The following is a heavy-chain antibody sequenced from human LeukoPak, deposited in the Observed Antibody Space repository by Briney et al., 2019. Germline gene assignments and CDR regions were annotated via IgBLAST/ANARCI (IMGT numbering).Heavy chain of an antibody. CDR2: FSGSGGST. CDR1: GFTFSSYA. CDR3: ATSGLSRFGF. V-gene: IGHV3-23*01. J-gene: IGHJ4*02. D-gene: IGHD2/OR15-2a*01. Sequence: EPGGSLRLSCAASGFTFSSYAMSWVRQAPGKGLEWVSAFSGSGGSTYYADSVKGRFTISRDNSKNTLYLQMNSLRAGDTAVYYCATSGLSRFGFWGQGTLVTVSS.